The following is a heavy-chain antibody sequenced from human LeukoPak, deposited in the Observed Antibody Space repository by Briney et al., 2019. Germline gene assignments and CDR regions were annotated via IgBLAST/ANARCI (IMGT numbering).Heavy chain of an antibody. CDR1: VYTFTAYD. CDR3: ARIQGIAVAGTVYNWFDP. Sequence: GASVRVSCTASVYTFTAYDMHRVGQAPGQRLESRGWINPNSGGTNYAQKFPGRVTMTTDTSTSTAYMALRSLTADDTAVYYCARIQGIAVAGTVYNWFDPWGQGTLVTVSS. CDR2: INPNSGGT. D-gene: IGHD6-19*01. V-gene: IGHV1-2*02. J-gene: IGHJ5*02.